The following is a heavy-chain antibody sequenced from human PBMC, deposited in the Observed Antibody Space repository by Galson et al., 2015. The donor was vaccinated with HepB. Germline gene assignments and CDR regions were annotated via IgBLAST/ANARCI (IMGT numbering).Heavy chain of an antibody. CDR3: ARHIAVAGTYYFDY. J-gene: IGHJ4*02. CDR1: GGSISSSSYY. Sequence: ETLSLTCTVSGGSISSSSYYWGWIRQPPGKGLEWIGSIYYSGSTYYNPSLKSRVTISVDTSKNQFSLKLSSVTAADTAVYYYARHIAVAGTYYFDYWGQGTLVTVSS. CDR2: IYYSGST. V-gene: IGHV4-39*01. D-gene: IGHD6-19*01.